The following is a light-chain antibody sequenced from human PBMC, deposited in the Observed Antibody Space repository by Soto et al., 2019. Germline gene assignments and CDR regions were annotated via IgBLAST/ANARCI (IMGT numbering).Light chain of an antibody. V-gene: IGKV1-27*01. CDR1: QGINNF. J-gene: IGKJ2*01. CDR3: QKYNSAPYT. Sequence: DIQMTQSPSSLSVSVGDRVAITCRASQGINNFLAWYQQKPGKVPKLLIFAASTLQSGVPSRFSGSGSGTDFTLTISSLQPEDVATYYCQKYNSAPYTFGHGTKLEIK. CDR2: AAS.